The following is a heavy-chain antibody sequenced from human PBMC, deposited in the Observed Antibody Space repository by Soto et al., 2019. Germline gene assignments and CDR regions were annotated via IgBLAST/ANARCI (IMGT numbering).Heavy chain of an antibody. CDR3: ASDLYYCSSTSCYPGLVSFYYYGMEG. D-gene: IGHD2-2*01. V-gene: IGHV3-21*01. Sequence: EVQLVESGGGLVKPGGSLRLSCAASGFTFSSYSMNWVRQAPGKGLEWVSSISSSSSYIYYADSVKGRFTISRANAKNSLYLQMNSLRAEDKAVYYCASDLYYCSSTSCYPGLVSFYYYGMEGWGQGTTVTVSS. CDR2: ISSSSSYI. CDR1: GFTFSSYS. J-gene: IGHJ6*02.